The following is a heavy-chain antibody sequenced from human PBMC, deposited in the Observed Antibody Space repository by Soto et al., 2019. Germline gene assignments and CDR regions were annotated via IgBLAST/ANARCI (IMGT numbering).Heavy chain of an antibody. D-gene: IGHD1-26*01. Sequence: SETLSLTCTVSGGSISSSSYYWGWIRQPPGKGLEWIGSIYYSGSTYYNPSLKSRVTISVDTSKNQFSLKLSSVTAADTAVYYCARLARVGATDYWGQGTLVTVSS. CDR2: IYYSGST. J-gene: IGHJ4*02. CDR3: ARLARVGATDY. CDR1: GGSISSSSYY. V-gene: IGHV4-39*01.